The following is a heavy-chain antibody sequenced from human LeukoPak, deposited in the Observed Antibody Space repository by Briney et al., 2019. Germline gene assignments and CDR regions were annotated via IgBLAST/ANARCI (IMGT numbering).Heavy chain of an antibody. V-gene: IGHV1-2*02. CDR3: ARDIGDIVVVPAAFMGFDP. CDR2: INPNSGGT. D-gene: IGHD2-2*01. CDR1: GYTFTGYY. Sequence: ASVKLSCKASGYTFTGYYMHWVRQAPGQGLEWMGWINPNSGGTNYAQKFQGGVTMTRDTSISTAYMELSRLRSDDTAVYYCARDIGDIVVVPAAFMGFDPWGQGTLVTVSS. J-gene: IGHJ5*02.